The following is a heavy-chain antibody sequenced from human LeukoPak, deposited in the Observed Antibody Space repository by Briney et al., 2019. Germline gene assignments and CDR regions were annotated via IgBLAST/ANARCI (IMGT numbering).Heavy chain of an antibody. D-gene: IGHD2-21*02. Sequence: PGGSLRLSCAASGFIFEDYGMSWVRQAPGKGLEWVSSISGSGDSTFYADSVKGRFSISRDNSKNTLYLQVNGLRTEDTAVYYCAKDRLLNCRGDCYIFDYWGQGTVVTVSS. V-gene: IGHV3-23*01. CDR1: GFIFEDYG. CDR3: AKDRLLNCRGDCYIFDY. J-gene: IGHJ4*02. CDR2: ISGSGDST.